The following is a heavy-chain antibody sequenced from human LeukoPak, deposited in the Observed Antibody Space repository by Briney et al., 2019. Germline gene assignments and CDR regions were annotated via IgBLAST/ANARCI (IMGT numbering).Heavy chain of an antibody. CDR3: AREDYCSGGSCYSGYFQH. D-gene: IGHD2-15*01. CDR2: IYYSGAT. V-gene: IGHV4-59*01. J-gene: IGHJ1*01. Sequence: SSETLSLTCTVSGGSISSYYWSWIRQPPGKGLEWIGYIYYSGATNYNPSLKSRVTISVDTSKNQFSLKLSSVTAADTAVYYCAREDYCSGGSCYSGYFQHWDQGTLVTVSS. CDR1: GGSISSYY.